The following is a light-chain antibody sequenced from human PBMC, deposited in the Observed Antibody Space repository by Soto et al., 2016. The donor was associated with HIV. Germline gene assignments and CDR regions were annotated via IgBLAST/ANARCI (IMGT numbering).Light chain of an antibody. J-gene: IGKJ4*01. V-gene: IGKV1-17*03. CDR3: LQYYRCPYT. CDR1: QGISND. CDR2: AAV. Sequence: DIQMTQSPSAMSASVGDRVTITCRASQGISNDLSWFHQKPGKVPKRLIYAAVTLQSGVPSRFSGSGSGTEFTLTISSLQPEDFATYYCLQYYRCPYTFGGGTKVEIK.